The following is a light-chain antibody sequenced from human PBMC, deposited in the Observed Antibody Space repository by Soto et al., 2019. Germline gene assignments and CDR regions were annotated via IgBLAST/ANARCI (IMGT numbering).Light chain of an antibody. CDR3: LQDYDYPRT. CDR2: AAS. Sequence: AIQMTQSPSSLSASVGDRVTITCRASQGIRDELGWYQQKAGKAPNLLISAASRLQSGVPPRFSGRGSGTDFTLTISSLQPEDFATYYCLQDYDYPRTFGQGTKVDIK. CDR1: QGIRDE. V-gene: IGKV1-6*01. J-gene: IGKJ1*01.